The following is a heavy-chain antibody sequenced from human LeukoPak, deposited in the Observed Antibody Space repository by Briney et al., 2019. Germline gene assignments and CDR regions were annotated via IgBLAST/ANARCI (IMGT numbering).Heavy chain of an antibody. D-gene: IGHD3-16*01. CDR3: AKEFLPYYDYAGGTFDS. V-gene: IGHV1-18*01. CDR2: ISAYNGNT. CDR1: GYTFTSYG. Sequence: ASVKVSCKASGYTFTSYGISWVRQAPGQRLEWMGWISAYNGNTNYAQKLQDRLTLTTDTSTSTAYMELRSLRSDDTAVYYCAKEFLPYYDYAGGTFDSGGRGTLVTVSS. J-gene: IGHJ1*01.